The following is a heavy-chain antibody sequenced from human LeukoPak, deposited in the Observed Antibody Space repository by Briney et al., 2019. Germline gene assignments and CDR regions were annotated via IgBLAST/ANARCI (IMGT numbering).Heavy chain of an antibody. Sequence: PGGSLRLSCAVSGFTFSSYSMTWVRQAPGKGLEWVSSISSSSGYKYYADSVKGRFTISRDNSKNTLYLQMNSLRAEDTAVYYCASRNYYDSSGYYYYYFDYWGQGILVTVSS. CDR3: ASRNYYDSSGYYYYYFDY. V-gene: IGHV3-21*04. J-gene: IGHJ4*02. D-gene: IGHD3-22*01. CDR1: GFTFSSYS. CDR2: ISSSSGYK.